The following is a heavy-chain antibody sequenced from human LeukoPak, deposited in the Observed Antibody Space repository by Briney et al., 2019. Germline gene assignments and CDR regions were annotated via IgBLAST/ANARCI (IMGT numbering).Heavy chain of an antibody. CDR3: TRGRRATHDY. Sequence: GRSLRLSCTASGFTFGDYVMSWVRQAPGKGLEWVGFIRSKAYGGTTEYAASVKGRFTISRDDSKSIAYLQMNSLKTEDTAVYYCTRGRRATHDYWGQGTLVTVS. V-gene: IGHV3-49*04. CDR2: IRSKAYGGTT. J-gene: IGHJ4*02. D-gene: IGHD1-26*01. CDR1: GFTFGDYV.